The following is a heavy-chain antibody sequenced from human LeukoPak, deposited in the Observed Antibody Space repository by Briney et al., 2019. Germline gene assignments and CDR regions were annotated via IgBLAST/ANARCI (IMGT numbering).Heavy chain of an antibody. CDR3: ATRHEYSYPY. D-gene: IGHD5-18*01. CDR2: IGGNGDTS. Sequence: GRSLRLSCAASGFTFYNYAMHWVRQAPGKGLEYVSAIGGNGDTSYYADSVKGRFTISRDNSKNTVYLQLGSLRTEDMAVYYCATRHEYSYPYWGQGTLVTVSS. J-gene: IGHJ4*02. CDR1: GFTFYNYA. V-gene: IGHV3-64*02.